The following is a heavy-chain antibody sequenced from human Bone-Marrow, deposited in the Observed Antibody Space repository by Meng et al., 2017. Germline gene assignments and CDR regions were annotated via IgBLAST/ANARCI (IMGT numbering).Heavy chain of an antibody. D-gene: IGHD1-1*01. CDR3: ARTPSKWVHLDY. CDR2: IYYSGST. CDR1: GGSISSGGYY. Sequence: VRLQESGPGLVKPSQTLSLTCTGSGGSISSGGYYWSWIRQHPGKGLEWIGYIYYSGSTYYNPSLKSRVTISVDTSKNQFSLKLSSVTAADTAVYYCARTPSKWVHLDYWGQGTLVTVSS. J-gene: IGHJ4*02. V-gene: IGHV4-31*03.